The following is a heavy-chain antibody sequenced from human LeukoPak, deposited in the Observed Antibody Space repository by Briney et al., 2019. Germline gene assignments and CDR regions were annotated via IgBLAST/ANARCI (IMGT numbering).Heavy chain of an antibody. V-gene: IGHV1-8*01. CDR3: AGGRYPQPWYFDL. Sequence: ASVTVSCKASGYTFTSYDINWVREATGQGLEGMGWMNPNSGNTGYAQKFQGRVTMTRNTSISTAYMELSSLRSEDTAVYYCAGGRYPQPWYFDLWGRGTLVTVSS. J-gene: IGHJ2*01. D-gene: IGHD2-2*01. CDR1: GYTFTSYD. CDR2: MNPNSGNT.